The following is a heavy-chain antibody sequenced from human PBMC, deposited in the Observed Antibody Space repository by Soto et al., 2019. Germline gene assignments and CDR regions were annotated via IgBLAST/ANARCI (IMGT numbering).Heavy chain of an antibody. D-gene: IGHD6-13*01. CDR3: AREYSSSRYFDY. V-gene: IGHV3-74*01. CDR2: INSDGSST. CDR1: GFTFSSYW. J-gene: IGHJ4*02. Sequence: GGLRLSCTASGFTFSSYWMHWVRQAPGKGLVWVSRINSDGSSTSYADSVKGRFTISRDNAKNTLYLQMNSLRAEDTAVYYCAREYSSSRYFDYWGQGTLVTVSS.